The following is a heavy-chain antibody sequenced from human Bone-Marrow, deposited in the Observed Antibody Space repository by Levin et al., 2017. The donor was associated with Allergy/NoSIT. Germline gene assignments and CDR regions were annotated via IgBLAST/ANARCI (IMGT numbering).Heavy chain of an antibody. CDR1: GGSISSGRYY. Sequence: SQTLSLTCSVSGGSISSGRYYFTWVRQSAGKGLEWIGRIYTTGSTNYNPSLESRATISRDTFKKEVYLTLSSVTAADTAVYYCASDRLASLYYYSMDVWGRGTTVIVSS. CDR3: ASDRLASLYYYSMDV. V-gene: IGHV4-61*02. J-gene: IGHJ6*03. CDR2: IYTTGST.